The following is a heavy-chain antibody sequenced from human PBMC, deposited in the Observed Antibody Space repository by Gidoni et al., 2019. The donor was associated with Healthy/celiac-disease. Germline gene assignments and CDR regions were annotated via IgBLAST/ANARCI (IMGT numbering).Heavy chain of an antibody. CDR2: INHSGST. CDR3: ARAGLLWFGEFDY. D-gene: IGHD3-10*01. J-gene: IGHJ4*02. CDR1: GGSFSGYY. V-gene: IGHV4-34*01. Sequence: QVQLQQWGAGLLKPSETLSLTCAVYGGSFSGYYWSWIRQPPGKGLEWIGEINHSGSTNYNPSLKSRVTISVDTSKNQFSLKLSSVTAADTAVYYCARAGLLWFGEFDYWGQGTLVTVSS.